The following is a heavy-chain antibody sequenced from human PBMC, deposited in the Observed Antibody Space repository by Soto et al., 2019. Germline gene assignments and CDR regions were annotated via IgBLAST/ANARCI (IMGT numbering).Heavy chain of an antibody. CDR3: AREAEPTGLALNH. CDR2: IYSGGST. V-gene: IGHV3-66*01. D-gene: IGHD3-16*01. Sequence: VQLVESGGGLVQPGGSLRLSCAVSGFTVSGNYMSWVRQAPGKGLEWVSVIYSGGSTHYADSVKGRFTISRDNSKNILYLQMDSLRAEDTAVYYCAREAEPTGLALNHWGQGTLVTVSS. CDR1: GFTVSGNY. J-gene: IGHJ5*02.